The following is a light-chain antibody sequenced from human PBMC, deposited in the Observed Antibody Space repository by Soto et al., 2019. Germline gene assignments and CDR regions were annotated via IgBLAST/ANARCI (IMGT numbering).Light chain of an antibody. J-gene: IGKJ1*01. Sequence: DIQMTQSPSTLSASLGDRVPITCRASQSIITWLVCYQQEPGKAPKLMIHKASSLQSGVPSRFSGSGSGTDFTLTISSLHPEDFATYYCQQYNSYWTFGQGTKVDI. CDR2: KAS. V-gene: IGKV1-5*03. CDR3: QQYNSYWT. CDR1: QSIITW.